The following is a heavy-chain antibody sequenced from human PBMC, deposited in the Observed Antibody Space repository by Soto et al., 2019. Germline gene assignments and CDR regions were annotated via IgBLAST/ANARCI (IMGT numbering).Heavy chain of an antibody. Sequence: GGSLRLSCAATGMIVSTSYMSWVRQAPGKGLEWVAIIYSTGTTYYADSGKGRFTMSRDDSKNTLYLQMTTLRAEDTAPYYCGRDEPSRKWPYYYGLDVWGQGTTVTVSS. V-gene: IGHV3-53*01. CDR3: GRDEPSRKWPYYYGLDV. CDR2: IYSTGTT. CDR1: GMIVSTSY. D-gene: IGHD5-12*01. J-gene: IGHJ6*02.